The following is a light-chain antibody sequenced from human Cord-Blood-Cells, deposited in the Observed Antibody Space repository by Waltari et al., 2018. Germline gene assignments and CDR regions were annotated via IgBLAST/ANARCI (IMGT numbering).Light chain of an antibody. CDR2: GAS. V-gene: IGKV3-20*01. J-gene: IGKJ1*01. Sequence: VLTQSPGTLSLSPGERATLPCRASQSVSSSYLAWYQQKPGQAPRLLIYGASSRATGIPDRFSGSGSGTDFTLTISRLEPEDFAVYYCQQYGSSPRTFGQGTKVEIK. CDR3: QQYGSSPRT. CDR1: QSVSSSY.